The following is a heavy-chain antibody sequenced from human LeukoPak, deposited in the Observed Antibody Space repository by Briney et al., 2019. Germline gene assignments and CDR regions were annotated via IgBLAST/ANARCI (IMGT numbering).Heavy chain of an antibody. CDR1: GYTFTSCW. CDR2: IDPSDSYT. J-gene: IGHJ6*02. CDR3: ARHVGIVSPRDV. Sequence: GESLKISCKASGYTFTSCWISWVRQRPGKGLEWMGKIDPSDSYTNYSPSFQGHVTISADKSISTVYLQWSSLKASDTAMYYCARHVGIVSPRDVWGQGTTVTVSS. V-gene: IGHV5-10-1*01. D-gene: IGHD2/OR15-2a*01.